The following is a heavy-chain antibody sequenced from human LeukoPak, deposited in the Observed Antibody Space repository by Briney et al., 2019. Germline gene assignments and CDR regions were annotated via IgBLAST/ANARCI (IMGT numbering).Heavy chain of an antibody. Sequence: ASVKVSCKASGYTFTSYYMHWVRQAPRQGLEWMGIINPSGGSTSYAQKFQGRVTMTRDTSTSTVYMELSSLRSEDTAVYYCASFGVVTPNTFGWGQGTLVTVSS. CDR2: INPSGGST. CDR3: ASFGVVTPNTFG. CDR1: GYTFTSYY. J-gene: IGHJ4*02. V-gene: IGHV1-46*01. D-gene: IGHD3-3*01.